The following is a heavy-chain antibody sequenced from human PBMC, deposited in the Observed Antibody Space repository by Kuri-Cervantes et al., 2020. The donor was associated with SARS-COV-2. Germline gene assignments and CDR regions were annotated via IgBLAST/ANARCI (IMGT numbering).Heavy chain of an antibody. CDR3: VRDGDHWNFDY. Sequence: GESLKISCTTSGFTFGYYDMNWVRQAPGKGLVWVSRINPDGSYTNNADSVKGRFTLSRDNAKNMLFLQMNSLRAEDTAVYYCVRDGDHWNFDYWGQGTLVTVSS. CDR1: GFTFGYYD. V-gene: IGHV3-74*01. CDR2: INPDGSYT. D-gene: IGHD1-1*01. J-gene: IGHJ4*02.